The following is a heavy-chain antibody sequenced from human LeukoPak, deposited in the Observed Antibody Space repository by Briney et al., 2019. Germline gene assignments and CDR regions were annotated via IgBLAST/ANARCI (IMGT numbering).Heavy chain of an antibody. D-gene: IGHD6-13*01. CDR1: GFTFDDYA. V-gene: IGHV3-43D*03. J-gene: IGHJ4*02. Sequence: GGSLRLSCAASGFTFDDYAMHWVRQAPGKGLEWVSLISWDGGSTYYADSVKGRFTISRDNSKNSLYLQMNSLRAEDTALYYCAKSLGGVAAAGMVDYWGQGTLVTVSS. CDR2: ISWDGGST. CDR3: AKSLGGVAAAGMVDY.